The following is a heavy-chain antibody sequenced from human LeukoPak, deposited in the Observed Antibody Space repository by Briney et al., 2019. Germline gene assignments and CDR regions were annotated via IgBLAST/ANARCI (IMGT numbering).Heavy chain of an antibody. CDR2: ISGSGGST. D-gene: IGHD3-16*02. CDR1: GFTFSSYA. J-gene: IGHJ4*02. CDR3: AKSPTGLRLGELSLFLFDY. Sequence: PGGTLRLSCAASGFTFSSYAMSWVRQAPGKGLEWVSAISGSGGSTYYADSVKGRFTISRDNSKNTLYLQMNSLRAEDTAVYYCAKSPTGLRLGELSLFLFDYWGQGTLVTVSS. V-gene: IGHV3-23*01.